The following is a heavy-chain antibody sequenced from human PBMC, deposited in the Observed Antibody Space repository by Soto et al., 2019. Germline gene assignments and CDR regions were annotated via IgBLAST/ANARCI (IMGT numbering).Heavy chain of an antibody. CDR1: GGTFSSYA. Sequence: QVQLVQSGAEVKKPGSSVNVSCKASGGTFSSYAISWVRQAPGQGLEWMGGIIPIFGTADYAQKFQGRVTITADESTSTAYVELSSLRSEDTAVYYCAKNPENYYYGMDVWGQGTTVTVSS. CDR2: IIPIFGTA. V-gene: IGHV1-69*12. J-gene: IGHJ6*02. CDR3: AKNPENYYYGMDV.